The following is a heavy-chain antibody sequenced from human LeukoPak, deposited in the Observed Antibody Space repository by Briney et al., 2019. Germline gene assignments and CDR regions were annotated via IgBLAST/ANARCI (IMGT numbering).Heavy chain of an antibody. CDR1: GGSIRSYY. Sequence: PSETLSLTCTVSGGSIRSYYWTWIRQPPGRGLEWIGYVYDSGSTNYNPSLKSRVTMSVDTSKNQFSLKLSSVTAAGTAVYYCARRVATRSPYYYGMDVWGQGTTVTVSS. D-gene: IGHD5-12*01. V-gene: IGHV4-59*08. CDR3: ARRVATRSPYYYGMDV. J-gene: IGHJ6*02. CDR2: VYDSGST.